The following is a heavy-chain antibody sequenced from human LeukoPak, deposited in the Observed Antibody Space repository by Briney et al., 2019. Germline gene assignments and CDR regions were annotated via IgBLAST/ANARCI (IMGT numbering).Heavy chain of an antibody. D-gene: IGHD4-17*01. V-gene: IGHV3-48*03. CDR3: ARRGGYGVYYFYMDV. CDR2: TSSSGSTI. J-gene: IGHJ6*03. Sequence: PGGSLRLSCAASGFTLSSYEMNWVRQAPGKGLEWVSYTSSSGSTIYYADSVKGRFTISRDNAKNSLYLQMNSLRAEDTAVYYCARRGGYGVYYFYMDVWGKGTTVTVSS. CDR1: GFTLSSYE.